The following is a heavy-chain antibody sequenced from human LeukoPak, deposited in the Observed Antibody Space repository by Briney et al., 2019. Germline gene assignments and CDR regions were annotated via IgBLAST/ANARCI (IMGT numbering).Heavy chain of an antibody. D-gene: IGHD3-16*01. V-gene: IGHV4-38-2*02. CDR2: IYHSGST. CDR3: ARAGGRPQGLDY. Sequence: TSETLSLTCTVSGYSISSGCYWGWIRQPPGKGLEWIGSIYHSGSTYYNPSLTSRVTISVDTSKNQFSLKLSSVTAADTAVYYCARAGGRPQGLDYRGQGTLVTVSS. J-gene: IGHJ4*02. CDR1: GYSISSGCY.